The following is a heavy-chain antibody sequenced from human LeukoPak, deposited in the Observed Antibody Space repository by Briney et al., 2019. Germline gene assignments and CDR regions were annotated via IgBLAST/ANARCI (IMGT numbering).Heavy chain of an antibody. V-gene: IGHV3-64*01. CDR2: ISRNGDTT. Sequence: PGGSLRLSCAASGFTFSSYAMHWVRQAPGKGPEYVSTISRNGDTTFYANSVKGRFTISRDNSKNTLYLQMGSLRAEDMAVYCCARVRDNTTWFLYYFDYWGQGTLVTVSS. CDR1: GFTFSSYA. J-gene: IGHJ4*02. D-gene: IGHD6-13*01. CDR3: ARVRDNTTWFLYYFDY.